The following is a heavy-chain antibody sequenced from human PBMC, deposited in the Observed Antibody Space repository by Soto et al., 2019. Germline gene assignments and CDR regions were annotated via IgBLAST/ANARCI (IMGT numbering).Heavy chain of an antibody. D-gene: IGHD6-13*01. CDR3: AKDSGYSSSWQVY. V-gene: IGHV3-30*18. CDR1: GFTFSSYG. J-gene: IGHJ4*02. CDR2: ISYDGSNK. Sequence: QVQLVESGGGVVQPGRSLRLSCAASGFTFSSYGMHWVRQAPGKGLEWVAVISYDGSNKYYADSVKGRFTISRDNSKNTLSLQMNSLRAEDTAVYYCAKDSGYSSSWQVYWGQGTLVTVSS.